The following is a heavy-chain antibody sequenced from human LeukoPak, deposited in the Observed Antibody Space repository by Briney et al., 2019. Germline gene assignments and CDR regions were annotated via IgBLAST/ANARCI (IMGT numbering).Heavy chain of an antibody. CDR3: AKATEYYYDSSGYSGYFDY. D-gene: IGHD3-22*01. V-gene: IGHV3-23*01. J-gene: IGHJ4*02. CDR1: GFTFSSYA. CDR2: ISGSGGST. Sequence: PGGSLRLSCAASGFTFSSYAMSWVRQAPGKGLEWVSAISGSGGSTYYADSVKGRFTISRDNPKNTLYLQMNSLRAEDTAVYYCAKATEYYYDSSGYSGYFDYWGQGTLVTVSS.